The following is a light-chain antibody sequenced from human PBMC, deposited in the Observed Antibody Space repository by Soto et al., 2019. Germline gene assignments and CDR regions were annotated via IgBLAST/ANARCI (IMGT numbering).Light chain of an antibody. CDR1: QGISSW. CDR2: VAS. Sequence: DIQMTQSPSTLSASVGDRVTVTCRAGQGISSWLAWYQQKPGKDPKLLIYVASRLESGLPSRFSGSGSGTEFTLTLSSLQPDDFAPSHCQQYNTYALTFGEGTKVEIQ. V-gene: IGKV1-5*01. J-gene: IGKJ4*01. CDR3: QQYNTYALT.